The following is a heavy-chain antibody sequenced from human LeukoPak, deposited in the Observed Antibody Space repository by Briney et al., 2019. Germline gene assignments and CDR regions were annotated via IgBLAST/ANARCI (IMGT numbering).Heavy chain of an antibody. V-gene: IGHV4-38-2*02. CDR3: ARETSRIFYY. Sequence: SETLSLTCAVSGFSIKSGYWWGWVRQPPGQGLEWIGSIYLNGNTFYNPSLKSRVSMSVDTSKNQFSLTMTSVTAADTAVYFCARETSRIFYYWGQGALVTVSS. CDR2: IYLNGNT. D-gene: IGHD3-16*01. CDR1: GFSIKSGYW. J-gene: IGHJ4*02.